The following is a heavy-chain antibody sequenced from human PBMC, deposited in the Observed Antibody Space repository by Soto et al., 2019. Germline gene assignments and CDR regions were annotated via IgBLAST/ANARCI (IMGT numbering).Heavy chain of an antibody. CDR2: ISAYNGNT. V-gene: IGHV1-18*01. CDR1: GYTFTSYG. CDR3: ARVAFWSGCGELFVYYYYGMYV. Sequence: ASVKVSCKASGYTFTSYGISWVRQAPGQGLEWMGWISAYNGNTNYAQKLQGRVTMTTDTSTSTAYMELRSLRSDDTAVYYCARVAFWSGCGELFVYYYYGMYVWGQGTTVTVAS. D-gene: IGHD3-10*01. J-gene: IGHJ6*02.